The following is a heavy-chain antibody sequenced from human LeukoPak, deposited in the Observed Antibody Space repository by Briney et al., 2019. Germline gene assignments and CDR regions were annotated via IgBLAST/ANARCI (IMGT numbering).Heavy chain of an antibody. D-gene: IGHD6-13*01. CDR3: ARADSSSWQDNWFDP. CDR1: GDSVSSNSAA. J-gene: IGHJ5*02. V-gene: IGHV6-1*01. Sequence: SQTLSLTCAISGDSVSSNSAAWNWIRQSPSRGLEWLGRTYYRSKWYNDYAVSVKSRITINPDTSKNKFPLQLNSVTPEDTAVYYCARADSSSWQDNWFDPWGQGTLVTVSS. CDR2: TYYRSKWYN.